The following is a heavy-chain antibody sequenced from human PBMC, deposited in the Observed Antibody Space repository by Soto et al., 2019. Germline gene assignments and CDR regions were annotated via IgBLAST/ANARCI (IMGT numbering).Heavy chain of an antibody. CDR3: ARDRTASTYYYDSSASHTYYCYGMDV. D-gene: IGHD3-22*01. J-gene: IGHJ6*02. CDR2: IIPIFGTA. CDR1: GGTFSSYA. V-gene: IGHV1-69*01. Sequence: QVQLVQSGAEVKKPGSSVKVSCKASGGTFSSYAISWVRQAPGQGLEWMGGIIPIFGTANYAQKFQGRVTITVDESTRRGDMVPSSMRSEDTAVYYCARDRTASTYYYDSSASHTYYCYGMDVWGQGTMVTVSS.